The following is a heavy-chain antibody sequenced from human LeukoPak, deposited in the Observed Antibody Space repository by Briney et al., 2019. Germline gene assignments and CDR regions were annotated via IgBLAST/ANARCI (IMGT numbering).Heavy chain of an antibody. CDR3: ARDLVTVTKGFDI. V-gene: IGHV4-59*11. J-gene: IGHJ3*02. D-gene: IGHD4-17*01. CDR1: GDSFSSHY. CDR2: ISYIGST. Sequence: SETLSITCVVSGDSFSSHYWTWIRQSPGQGLEWIGYISYIGSTNYNPSLKSRVTISIDTSKNQFSLKLRSVTAADTAVYYCARDLVTVTKGFDIWGQGTMVSVSS.